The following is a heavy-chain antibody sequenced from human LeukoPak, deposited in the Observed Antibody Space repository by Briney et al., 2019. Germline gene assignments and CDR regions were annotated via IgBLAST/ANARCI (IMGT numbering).Heavy chain of an antibody. V-gene: IGHV4-39*01. J-gene: IGHJ4*02. D-gene: IGHD3-3*01. CDR3: ASGRNYDFWSGYYHYFDY. CDR2: IYYSGST. CDR1: GGSISSSSYY. Sequence: PSETLSLTCTVSGGSISSSSYYWGWIRQPPGKGLEWIGSIYYSGSTYYNPSLKSRVTISVDTSKNQFSLKLSSVTAADTAVYYCASGRNYDFWSGYYHYFDYWGQGTLVTVSS.